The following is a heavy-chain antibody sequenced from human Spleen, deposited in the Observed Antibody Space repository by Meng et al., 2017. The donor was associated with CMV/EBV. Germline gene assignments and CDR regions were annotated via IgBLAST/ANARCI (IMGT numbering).Heavy chain of an antibody. CDR2: IYYSGST. Sequence: SETLSLTCTVSGGSISSGGYYWSWIRQHPGKGLEWIGYIYYSGSTYYNPSLKSRVTISVDTSKNQFSLKLSSVTAADTSISTAYMELSRLRSDDTAVYYCLYGNYGSGSYYNYWGQGTLVTVSS. V-gene: IGHV4-31*03. CDR3: YMELSRLRSDDTAVYYCLYGNYGSGSYYNY. J-gene: IGHJ4*02. CDR1: GGSISSGGYY. D-gene: IGHD3-10*01.